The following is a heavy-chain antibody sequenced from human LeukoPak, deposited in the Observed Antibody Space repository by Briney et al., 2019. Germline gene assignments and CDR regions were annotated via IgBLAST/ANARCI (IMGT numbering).Heavy chain of an antibody. CDR1: GFTFSSYG. CDR2: ISYDGSNK. Sequence: GGSLRLSCAASGFTFSSYGMHWVRQAPGKGLEWVAVISYDGSNKYYADSVKGRFTISRDNSKNTLYLQMNSLRAEDTAVYYCAKDGDYYDSSGYRDFDYWGQGTLVTVSS. J-gene: IGHJ4*02. CDR3: AKDGDYYDSSGYRDFDY. D-gene: IGHD3-22*01. V-gene: IGHV3-30*18.